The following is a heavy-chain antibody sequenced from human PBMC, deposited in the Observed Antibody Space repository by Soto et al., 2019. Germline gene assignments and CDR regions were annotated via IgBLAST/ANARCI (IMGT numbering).Heavy chain of an antibody. V-gene: IGHV4-34*01. CDR3: ARIDGSGWFFDY. CDR1: GGSFSGYY. D-gene: IGHD6-19*01. J-gene: IGHJ4*02. CDR2: INHSGST. Sequence: QVQLQQWGAGLLKPSETLSLTCAVYGGSFSGYYWSWIRQPPGKGLEWIGEINHSGSTNYNPSLKSRVTISVDTSKNQFSLKLRSVTAAEAAVYFCARIDGSGWFFDYWGQGTLVTVSS.